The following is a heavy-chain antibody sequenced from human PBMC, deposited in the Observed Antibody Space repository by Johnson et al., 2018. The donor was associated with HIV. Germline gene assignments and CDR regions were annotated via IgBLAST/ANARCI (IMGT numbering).Heavy chain of an antibody. V-gene: IGHV3-74*01. D-gene: IGHD6-6*01. J-gene: IGHJ3*02. CDR2: INWNGGST. Sequence: VKLVESGGDSVQPGGSLRLSCAASGFIFSNYWMHWVRQAPGKGLIWVACINWNGGSTGYADSVKGRFTISRDNAKNSLYLQMNSLRAEDTALYYCARDRRVRIVARADSFDIWGQGTMVTVSS. CDR1: GFIFSNYW. CDR3: ARDRRVRIVARADSFDI.